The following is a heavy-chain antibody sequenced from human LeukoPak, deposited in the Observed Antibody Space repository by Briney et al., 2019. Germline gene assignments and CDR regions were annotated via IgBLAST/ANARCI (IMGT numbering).Heavy chain of an antibody. Sequence: GGSLRLSCAASGFTLSSYAMSWVRQAPGKGLEWVSATSSSDAGTYYAESVRGRFTISRDNSKNTLFLQMNSLRAEDAAVYYCAKGGAVSSKSITMIRGTRRYYYYMDVWGKGTTVTISS. CDR1: GFTLSSYA. V-gene: IGHV3-23*01. J-gene: IGHJ6*03. D-gene: IGHD3-10*01. CDR3: AKGGAVSSKSITMIRGTRRYYYYMDV. CDR2: TSSSDAGT.